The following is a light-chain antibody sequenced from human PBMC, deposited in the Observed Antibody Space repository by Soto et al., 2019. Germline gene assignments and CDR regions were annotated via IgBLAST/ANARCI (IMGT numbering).Light chain of an antibody. V-gene: IGLV2-14*01. CDR1: SSDVGGYNY. CDR2: ELN. J-gene: IGLJ1*01. Sequence: QSALTQPASVSGSPGQSITISCTGTSSDVGGYNYVSWYQQHPGKAPKLMIYELNNRPSGVSNRFSGSKSGNTASLTISGLQAEDEGDYYCCSYTSSSTLYVFGTGTKLTVL. CDR3: CSYTSSSTLYV.